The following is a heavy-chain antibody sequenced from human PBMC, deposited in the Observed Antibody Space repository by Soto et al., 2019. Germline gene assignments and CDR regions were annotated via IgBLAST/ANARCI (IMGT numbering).Heavy chain of an antibody. J-gene: IGHJ4*02. V-gene: IGHV3-30*18. CDR1: GFTFSSYG. CDR2: ISYDGSNK. D-gene: IGHD1-26*01. CDR3: AKDFKTRIVGATLHFDY. Sequence: GESLKISCAASGFTFSSYGMHWVRQAPGKGLEWVAVISYDGSNKYYADSVKGRFTISRDNSKNTLYLQMNSLRAEDTAVYYCAKDFKTRIVGATLHFDYWGQGTLVTVSS.